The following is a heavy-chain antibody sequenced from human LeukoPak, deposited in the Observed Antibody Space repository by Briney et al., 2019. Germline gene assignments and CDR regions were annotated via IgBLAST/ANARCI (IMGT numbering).Heavy chain of an antibody. CDR2: IYTSGST. CDR1: GGSISSGSYY. D-gene: IGHD6-19*01. V-gene: IGHV4-61*02. CDR3: AREDSGSDY. Sequence: SETLSLTCTVSGGSISSGSYYWSWIRQPAGKGLEWIGRIYTSGSTNYNPSLKSRVTISVDTSKNQFSLKLSSVTAADTAVYYCAREDSGSDYWGQGTLVTVSS. J-gene: IGHJ4*02.